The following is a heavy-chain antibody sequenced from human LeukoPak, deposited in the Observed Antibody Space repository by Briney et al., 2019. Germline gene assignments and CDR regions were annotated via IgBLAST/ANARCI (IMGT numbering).Heavy chain of an antibody. CDR1: GFTFSSYN. J-gene: IGHJ4*02. Sequence: GGSLRLSCAASGFTFSSYNMNWVRQAPGKGLEWVSSTTSSSSYIYYADSVKGRFTISRDNAKNSLYLQMNSLRAEDTAVYYCARDMVRGVKDYWGQGTLVTVSS. V-gene: IGHV3-21*01. D-gene: IGHD3-10*01. CDR2: TTSSSSYI. CDR3: ARDMVRGVKDY.